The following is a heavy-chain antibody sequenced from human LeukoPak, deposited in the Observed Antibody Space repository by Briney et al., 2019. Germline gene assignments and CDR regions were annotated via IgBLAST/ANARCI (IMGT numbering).Heavy chain of an antibody. D-gene: IGHD2-15*01. J-gene: IGHJ6*03. CDR1: GGSVSGYY. CDR2: VNHSGST. Sequence: PSETLSLTCAVYGGSVSGYYWSWIRQPPGKGLEWIGEVNHSGSTNYNPSLKSRVTISVDTSKNQFSLKLSSVTAADTAVYYCARALGKVAATVANYYYMDVWGKGTTVTVSS. V-gene: IGHV4-34*01. CDR3: ARALGKVAATVANYYYMDV.